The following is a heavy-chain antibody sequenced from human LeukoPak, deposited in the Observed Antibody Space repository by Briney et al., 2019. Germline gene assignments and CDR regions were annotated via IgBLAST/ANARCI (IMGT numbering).Heavy chain of an antibody. J-gene: IGHJ3*02. Sequence: GGSLRLSCAASGFIFSRYAMHWVRQTPGKGLEWVAAIWNDGSDENYADSVKGRFTISSDNSKNTLYLQMNSLRAEDTAVYYCAFEIGRSQGAFDIWGQGTMITVSS. V-gene: IGHV3-33*01. CDR2: IWNDGSDE. CDR1: GFIFSRYA. D-gene: IGHD1-26*01. CDR3: AFEIGRSQGAFDI.